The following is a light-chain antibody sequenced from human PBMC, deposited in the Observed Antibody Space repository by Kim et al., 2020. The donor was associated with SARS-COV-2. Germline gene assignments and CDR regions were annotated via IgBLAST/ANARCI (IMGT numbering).Light chain of an antibody. CDR1: SSDIGGYNY. J-gene: IGLJ3*02. Sequence: QSAMTQPASVSGSPGQSITVSCSGTSSDIGGYNYVSWYQQYPGKAPKLMIYDVTKRPSGVSNRFSGSKSGNTASLTISWLQAEDEADYYCSSTYTSTSTWVFGGGTKLTVL. CDR2: DVT. CDR3: SSTYTSTSTWV. V-gene: IGLV2-14*03.